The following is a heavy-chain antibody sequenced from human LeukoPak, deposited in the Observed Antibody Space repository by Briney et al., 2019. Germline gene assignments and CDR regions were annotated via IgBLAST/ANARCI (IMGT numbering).Heavy chain of an antibody. Sequence: GASLKVSCEASGYTLTGPYIHTRRQAPGQGLEWRGWINPNSGGTKYAQKFQGRVTVTRETSPSTAYMDLSALRADATAAYYCARVEYCTKGVCINFDLWGQGTLVTVSS. CDR1: GYTLTGPY. D-gene: IGHD2-8*01. V-gene: IGHV1-2*02. CDR3: ARVEYCTKGVCINFDL. CDR2: INPNSGGT. J-gene: IGHJ4*02.